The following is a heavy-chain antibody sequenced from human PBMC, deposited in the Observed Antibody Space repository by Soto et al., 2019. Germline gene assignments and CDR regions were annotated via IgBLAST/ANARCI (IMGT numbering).Heavy chain of an antibody. CDR1: GFTFSSYA. CDR2: ISGSGGST. D-gene: IGHD3-22*01. Sequence: GGSLRLSCAASGFTFSSYAMSLVRQAPGKGLEWVSAISGSGGSTYYADSVKGRFTISRDNSKNTLYLQMNSLRAEDTAVYYCAKGITMIVVVNLDYWGQGTMVTVSS. V-gene: IGHV3-23*01. J-gene: IGHJ4*02. CDR3: AKGITMIVVVNLDY.